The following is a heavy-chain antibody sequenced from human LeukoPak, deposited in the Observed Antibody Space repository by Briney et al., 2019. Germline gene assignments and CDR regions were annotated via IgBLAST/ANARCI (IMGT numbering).Heavy chain of an antibody. CDR1: GYLFTSYG. CDR3: AREGLCSTMTCYENDYYGMDV. D-gene: IGHD2-2*01. V-gene: IGHV1-18*01. Sequence: ASVKVSCKASGYLFTSYGISWVRQAPGQGLEWMGWISAHNGNTNYAQQLQGRVTMSTDTSTSTAYMDLRSLRSDDTAVYYCAREGLCSTMTCYENDYYGMDVWGQGTTVTVSS. CDR2: ISAHNGNT. J-gene: IGHJ6*02.